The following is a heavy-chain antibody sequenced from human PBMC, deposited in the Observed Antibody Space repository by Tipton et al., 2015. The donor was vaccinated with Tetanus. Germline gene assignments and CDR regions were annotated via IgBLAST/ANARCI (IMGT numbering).Heavy chain of an antibody. CDR2: IGWNSGGI. J-gene: IGHJ4*02. D-gene: IGHD2-15*01. CDR1: GMTLSYFA. CDR3: AKDSVAGGVANFDY. V-gene: IGHV3-9*01. Sequence: RSLRLSCAASGMTLSYFAMSWVRQAPGKGLEWVSSIGWNSGGIAYADSVKGRFTISRDNAKNFLYLQMNSLRPEDTALYYCAKDSVAGGVANFDYWGQGTLVTVSS.